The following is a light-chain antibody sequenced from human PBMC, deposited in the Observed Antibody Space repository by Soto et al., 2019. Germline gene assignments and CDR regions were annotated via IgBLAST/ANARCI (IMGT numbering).Light chain of an antibody. CDR3: SSYTTSNTRQIV. Sequence: QSVLTQPASVSGSPGQSITISCTGTSSDVGGYNYVSWYQLHPGKAPKLIIYDVTNRPSGVSNLFSGSKSGNTASLTISGLQPEDEADYYCSSYTTSNTRQIVFGTGTKVTVL. V-gene: IGLV2-14*03. CDR1: SSDVGGYNY. CDR2: DVT. J-gene: IGLJ1*01.